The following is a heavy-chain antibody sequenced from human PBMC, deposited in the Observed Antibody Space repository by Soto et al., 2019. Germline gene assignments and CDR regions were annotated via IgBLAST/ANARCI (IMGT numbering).Heavy chain of an antibody. J-gene: IGHJ6*02. Sequence: GESLKISCKGSGYSFTSYWIGWVRQMPGKGLEWMGIIYPGDSHTRYSPSFQGQVTISADKSISTAYLQWSSLKPSDTAMYYCARLNGGYRYGSSYYYYGMDVWGQGTTVTVAS. CDR1: GYSFTSYW. CDR2: IYPGDSHT. V-gene: IGHV5-51*01. CDR3: ARLNGGYRYGSSYYYYGMDV. D-gene: IGHD5-18*01.